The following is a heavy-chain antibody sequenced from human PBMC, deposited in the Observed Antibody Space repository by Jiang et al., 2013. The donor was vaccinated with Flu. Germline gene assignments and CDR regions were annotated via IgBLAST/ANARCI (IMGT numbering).Heavy chain of an antibody. Sequence: KGLEWVAVIWYDGSNKYYADSVKGRFTISRDNSKNTLYLQMNSLRAEDTAVYYCARDRGQWLIYYFDYWGQGTLVTVSS. CDR3: ARDRGQWLIYYFDY. V-gene: IGHV3-33*01. J-gene: IGHJ4*02. CDR2: IWYDGSNK. D-gene: IGHD6-19*01.